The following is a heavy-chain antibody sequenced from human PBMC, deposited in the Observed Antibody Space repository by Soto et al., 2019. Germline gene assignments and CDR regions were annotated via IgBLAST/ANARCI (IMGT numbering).Heavy chain of an antibody. J-gene: IGHJ6*02. V-gene: IGHV1-69*13. CDR2: IIPISDTT. D-gene: IGHD2-2*01. CDR3: ARSQGSSTSLEIYYYYYYGMDF. Sequence: SVKVSCKSSGGTFSSYAISWVRQAPGQGLEWMGGIIPISDTTNYAQKFQGRVTITADESTSTAYMELSSLRSEDTAVYYCARSQGSSTSLEIYYYYYYGMDFWGQGTTVTVSS. CDR1: GGTFSSYA.